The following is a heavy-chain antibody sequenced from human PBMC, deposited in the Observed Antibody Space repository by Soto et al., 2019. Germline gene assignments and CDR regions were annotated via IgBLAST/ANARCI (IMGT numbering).Heavy chain of an antibody. CDR2: LWYDGSRE. CDR1: GFSVSTHV. CDR3: ARVPRYDTWYFDY. D-gene: IGHD3-22*01. Sequence: QVQLVESGGGVVQPGTSLRLSCTASGFSVSTHVIHWVRQAPGKGLEWVAVLWYDGSREYYAESVKGRFTISRDNSKNTMYLQMNSLRAEDTAVYYCARVPRYDTWYFDYWGQGTLATVSS. V-gene: IGHV3-33*01. J-gene: IGHJ4*02.